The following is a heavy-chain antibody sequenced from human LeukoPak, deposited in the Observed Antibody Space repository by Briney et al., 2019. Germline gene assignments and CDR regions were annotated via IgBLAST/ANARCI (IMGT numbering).Heavy chain of an antibody. CDR1: GFTFSSYS. J-gene: IGHJ4*02. CDR2: ISSSSSYI. CDR3: ARRLEVRGVIIPTPFDY. V-gene: IGHV3-21*01. Sequence: GGSLRLSCAASGFTFSSYSMDWVRQAPGKGLEWVSSISSSSSYIYYADSVKGRFTISRDNAKNSLYLQMNSLRAEDTAVYYCARRLEVRGVIIPTPFDYWGQGTLVTVSS. D-gene: IGHD3-10*01.